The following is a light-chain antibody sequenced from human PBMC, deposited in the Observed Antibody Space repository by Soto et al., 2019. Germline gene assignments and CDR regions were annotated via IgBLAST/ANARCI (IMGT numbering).Light chain of an antibody. Sequence: IVMTQSPSALSVCPVERATLSCRAGQGVTTNFAWYQQKSGQSPRLVIYDVSIRATGVPARFSGTGSETDFTLTISGLKYEDSAVYLCQQYNNWPFSFGHGTRLEIK. J-gene: IGKJ5*01. CDR1: QGVTTN. V-gene: IGKV3-15*01. CDR3: QQYNNWPFS. CDR2: DVS.